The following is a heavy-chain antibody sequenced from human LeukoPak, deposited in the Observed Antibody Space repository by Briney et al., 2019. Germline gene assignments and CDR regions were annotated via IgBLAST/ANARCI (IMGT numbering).Heavy chain of an antibody. CDR2: INWNGGST. J-gene: IGHJ4*02. V-gene: IGHV3-20*04. CDR3: ARDVYTGYGSGSYGY. D-gene: IGHD3-10*01. CDR1: GFTFDDYG. Sequence: GGSLRLSCAASGFTFDDYGMSWVRQAPGKGLEWVSGINWNGGSTGYAGSVKGRFTISRDNAKNSLYLQMNSLRAEDTALYYCARDVYTGYGSGSYGYWGQGTLVTVSS.